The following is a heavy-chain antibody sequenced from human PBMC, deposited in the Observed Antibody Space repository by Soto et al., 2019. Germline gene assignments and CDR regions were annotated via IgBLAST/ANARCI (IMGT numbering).Heavy chain of an antibody. J-gene: IGHJ4*02. CDR1: GGSFSGYY. Sequence: SETLSLTCAVYGGSFSGYYLSWIRQPPGKGLEWIGEINHSGSTNYNPSLKSRVTISVDTSKNQFSLKLSSVTAADTAVYYCARGGDTAMVNYFDYWGQGTLVTVYS. CDR2: INHSGST. D-gene: IGHD5-18*01. CDR3: ARGGDTAMVNYFDY. V-gene: IGHV4-34*01.